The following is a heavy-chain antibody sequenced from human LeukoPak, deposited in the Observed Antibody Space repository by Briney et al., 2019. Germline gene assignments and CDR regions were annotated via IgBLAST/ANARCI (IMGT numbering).Heavy chain of an antibody. Sequence: GESLKISCKGSGYSFTSYWIGWVRQMPGKGLEWMGLIYPGDSDTRYSPSFQGQVTFSVDASISTAYLQLSGLRASDTAIYYCVRFGLTSSLDYWGQGILVTVSS. CDR1: GYSFTSYW. D-gene: IGHD6-13*01. CDR2: IYPGDSDT. CDR3: VRFGLTSSLDY. V-gene: IGHV5-51*01. J-gene: IGHJ4*02.